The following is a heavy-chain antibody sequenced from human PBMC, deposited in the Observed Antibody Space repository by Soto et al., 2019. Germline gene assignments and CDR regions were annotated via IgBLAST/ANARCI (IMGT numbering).Heavy chain of an antibody. J-gene: IGHJ3*02. D-gene: IGHD3-22*01. CDR3: AKKDGTDGFYYAFDI. CDR2: ISGGGDNT. CDR1: GFTFSNYA. V-gene: IGHV3-23*01. Sequence: EVQLLESGGGLVQPGGSLRLSCTASGFTFSNYAMSWVRQAPGKGLEWVSSISGGGDNTYYADSVKGRLTISRDNSKNTLFLQLNSLRVEDPALYFCAKKDGTDGFYYAFDIWGRETMVTVSS.